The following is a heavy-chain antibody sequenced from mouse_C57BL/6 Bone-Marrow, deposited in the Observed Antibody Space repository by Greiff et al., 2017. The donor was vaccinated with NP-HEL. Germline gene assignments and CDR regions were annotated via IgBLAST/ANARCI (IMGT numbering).Heavy chain of an antibody. V-gene: IGHV5-4*01. CDR1: GFTFSSYA. CDR2: ISDGGSYT. J-gene: IGHJ3*01. CDR3: ARDGGVYGNYGRFAY. Sequence: DVQLVESGGGLVKPGGSLKLSCAASGFTFSSYAMSWVRQTPEKRLEWVATISDGGSYTYYPDNVKGRFTISRDNAKNNLYLQMSHLKSEDTAMYYCARDGGVYGNYGRFAYWGQGTLVTVSA. D-gene: IGHD2-1*01.